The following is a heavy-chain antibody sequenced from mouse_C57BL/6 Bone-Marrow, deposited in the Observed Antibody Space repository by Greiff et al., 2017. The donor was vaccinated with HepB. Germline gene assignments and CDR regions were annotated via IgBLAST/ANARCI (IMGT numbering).Heavy chain of an antibody. CDR2: INPNNGGT. J-gene: IGHJ1*03. Sequence: VQLKESGPELVKPGASVKIPCTASGFTFTDYNMAWVKQSHGKSLEWIGDINPNNGGTIYNQKFKGKATLTVDKSSSTAYMELRSLTSEDTAVYYCAKANWEWYFDVWGRGTTVTVTA. CDR3: AKANWEWYFDV. D-gene: IGHD4-1*01. CDR1: GFTFTDYN. V-gene: IGHV1-18*01.